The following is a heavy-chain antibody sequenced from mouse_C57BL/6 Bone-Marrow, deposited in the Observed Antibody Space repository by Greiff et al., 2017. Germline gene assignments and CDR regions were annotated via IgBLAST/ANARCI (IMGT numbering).Heavy chain of an antibody. CDR3: AICSYDYAMDY. CDR1: GYTFTNYW. V-gene: IGHV1-63*01. CDR2: IYPGGGYT. Sequence: VQLQQSGAELVRPGTSVKMSCKASGYTFTNYWIGWAKQRPGHGLEWIGDIYPGGGYTNYNEKFKGKATLTADQSSSTAYLQFSSLTSEDAASYYCAICSYDYAMDYWGQGTSATVSA. J-gene: IGHJ4*01. D-gene: IGHD6-1*01.